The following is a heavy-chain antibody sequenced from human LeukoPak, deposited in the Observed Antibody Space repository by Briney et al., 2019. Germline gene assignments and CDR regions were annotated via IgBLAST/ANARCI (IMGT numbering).Heavy chain of an antibody. CDR2: IRYDGSNK. V-gene: IGHV3-30*02. D-gene: IGHD3-10*01. J-gene: IGHJ4*02. CDR3: ANLNYYNIDY. CDR1: GFTFSSYG. Sequence: GGSLGLSCAASGFTFSSYGMHWVRQAPGKGLEWVAFIRYDGSNKYYADSVKGRFTISRDNSKNTLYLQMNSLRAEDTAVYYCANLNYYNIDYWGQGTLVTVSS.